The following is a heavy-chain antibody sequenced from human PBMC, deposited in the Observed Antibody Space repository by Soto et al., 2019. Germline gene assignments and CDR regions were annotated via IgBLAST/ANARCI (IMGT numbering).Heavy chain of an antibody. J-gene: IGHJ5*02. Sequence: SETLSLTCTVSGGSVSSSSYYWGWIRQPPGKGLEWIASIYYGGSTYYNPSLKSRLTISVDASKNQFSLKLTSVTAADTAVYYCARDFTIFGVPDWGFDPWGQGTLVTVSS. D-gene: IGHD3-3*01. CDR1: GGSVSSSSYY. CDR2: IYYGGST. CDR3: ARDFTIFGVPDWGFDP. V-gene: IGHV4-39*07.